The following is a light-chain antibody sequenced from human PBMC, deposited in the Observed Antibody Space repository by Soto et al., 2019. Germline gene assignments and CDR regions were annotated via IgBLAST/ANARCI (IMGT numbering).Light chain of an antibody. V-gene: IGLV1-40*01. CDR3: QSYDTSPSVV. CDR2: GNS. CDR1: SSNIGAGYD. J-gene: IGLJ2*01. Sequence: QSVLTQPPSVSGAPGQRVTISCTGSSSNIGAGYDVHWYQQLPGTAPKLLIYGNSNRPSGVPDRFSGSKSGTSASLAITGLQAEDEADYYCQSYDTSPSVVFGVGTKLTVL.